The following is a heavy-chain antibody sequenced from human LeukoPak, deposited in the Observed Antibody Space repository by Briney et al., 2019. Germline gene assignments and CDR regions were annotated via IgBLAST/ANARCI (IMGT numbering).Heavy chain of an antibody. CDR2: ISSSSSYI. Sequence: PGGSLRLSCAASGFPFSSYSMNWVRQAPGKGLEWVSSISSSSSYIYYADSVKGRFTISRDNAKNSLYLQMNSLRAEDTAVYYCARWHYDSSGYYLFDYWGQGTLVTVSS. V-gene: IGHV3-21*01. CDR1: GFPFSSYS. J-gene: IGHJ4*02. D-gene: IGHD3-22*01. CDR3: ARWHYDSSGYYLFDY.